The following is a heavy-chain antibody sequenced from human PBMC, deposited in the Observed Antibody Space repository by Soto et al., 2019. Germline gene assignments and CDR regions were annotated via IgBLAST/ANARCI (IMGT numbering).Heavy chain of an antibody. D-gene: IGHD5-12*01. J-gene: IGHJ4*02. CDR3: AKPHYTGYEPYYFDS. CDR2: ISGSDGST. CDR1: GFTFSSYA. Sequence: EVQLLESGGGLVQPGGSLRLSCAASGFTFSSYAMSWVRQAPGKGLEWVSGISGSDGSTYYADSVKGRFTISRDNSKNTLCLQMDSLRAEDTAVYYCAKPHYTGYEPYYFDSWGQGTLVTVSS. V-gene: IGHV3-23*01.